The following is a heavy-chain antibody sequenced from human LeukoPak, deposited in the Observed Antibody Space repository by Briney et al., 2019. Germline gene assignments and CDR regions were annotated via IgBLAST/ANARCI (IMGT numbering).Heavy chain of an antibody. V-gene: IGHV1-69*05. J-gene: IGHJ6*02. CDR3: ASTLRPGMDV. CDR2: IIPIFGTA. Sequence: SVKVSCKASGGTFSSYAISWVRQAPGQGLEWMGGIIPIFGTANYAQKFQGRVTMTRNTSISTAYMELSSLRSEDTAVYYCASTLRPGMDVWGQGTTVTVSS. D-gene: IGHD4-17*01. CDR1: GGTFSSYA.